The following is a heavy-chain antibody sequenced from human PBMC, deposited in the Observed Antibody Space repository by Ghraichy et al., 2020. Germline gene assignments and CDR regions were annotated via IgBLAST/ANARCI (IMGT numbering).Heavy chain of an antibody. CDR2: ISSDGSNR. V-gene: IGHV3-30*03. J-gene: IGHJ4*02. Sequence: GSLRLSCAASGITFSSYGMHWVRQAPGKGLEWVAIISSDGSNRYYADSLKGRFTISRDNSKNTLYLQMSSLRVEDTAVYYCARGREWQWLAIDFWGQGILVTVSS. CDR3: ARGREWQWLAIDF. D-gene: IGHD6-19*01. CDR1: GITFSSYG.